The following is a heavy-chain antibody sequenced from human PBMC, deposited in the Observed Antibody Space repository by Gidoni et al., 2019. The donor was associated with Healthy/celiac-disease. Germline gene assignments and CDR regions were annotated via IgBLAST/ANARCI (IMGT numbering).Heavy chain of an antibody. D-gene: IGHD3-10*01. CDR2: IGTAGDT. V-gene: IGHV3-13*01. CDR3: AREKPTYYYGSGSYPPNYGMDV. CDR1: GLTFSSYD. Sequence: EVQQVEPGGGLVQPGGSLRLAWADAGLTFSSYDMHWGRQATGKGLEWVSAIGTAGDTYYPGSVKGRFTISRENAKNSLYLQMNSLRAGDTAVYYCAREKPTYYYGSGSYPPNYGMDVWGQGTTVTVSS. J-gene: IGHJ6*02.